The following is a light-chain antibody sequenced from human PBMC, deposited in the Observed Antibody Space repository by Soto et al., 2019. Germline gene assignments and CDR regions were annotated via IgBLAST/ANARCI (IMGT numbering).Light chain of an antibody. CDR1: SSDVGGYNY. CDR3: SSYTSSSIPVV. Sequence: QSALTQPASVSGSPGQSSTISCTGTSSDVGGYNYVSWYQQHPGKAPKLMIYDVSNRPSGVSNRFSGSKSGNTASLTISGLQAEDEADYYCSSYTSSSIPVVFGGGTQLTVL. CDR2: DVS. J-gene: IGLJ2*01. V-gene: IGLV2-14*01.